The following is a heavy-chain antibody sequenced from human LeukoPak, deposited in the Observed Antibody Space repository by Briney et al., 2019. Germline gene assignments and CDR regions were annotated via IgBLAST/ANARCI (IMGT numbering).Heavy chain of an antibody. CDR2: IITGGSTI. D-gene: IGHD2-2*01. CDR1: GFTFSSYE. J-gene: IGHJ5*02. CDR3: ARAGCSSSSCPYRNWFDP. Sequence: GSLRLSSAASGFTFSSYEMNWVRQAPGKGLEWGSYIITGGSTIYYADSVKGRFTISRDNAKNSLYLQMNSLRAEDTAVYYCARAGCSSSSCPYRNWFDPWGQGTLVTVSS. V-gene: IGHV3-48*03.